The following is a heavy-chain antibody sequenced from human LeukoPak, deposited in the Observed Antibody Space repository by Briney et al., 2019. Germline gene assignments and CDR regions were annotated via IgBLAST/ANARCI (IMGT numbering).Heavy chain of an antibody. CDR1: GYTFTSYG. CDR3: ARAYYYDSSGYGTFDP. Sequence: EASVKVSCKASGYTFTSYGISWVRQAPGQGLEWMGWISAYNGNTNYAQKLQGRVTMTTDTSTSTAYMELRSLRFDDTAVYYCARAYYYDSSGYGTFDPWGQGTLVTVSS. D-gene: IGHD3-22*01. V-gene: IGHV1-18*01. CDR2: ISAYNGNT. J-gene: IGHJ5*02.